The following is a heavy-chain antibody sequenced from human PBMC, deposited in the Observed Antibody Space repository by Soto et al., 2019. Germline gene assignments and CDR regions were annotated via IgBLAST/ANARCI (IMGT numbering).Heavy chain of an antibody. D-gene: IGHD6-13*01. CDR1: GYSLTELS. V-gene: IGHV1-24*01. Sequence: ASVKVSCKVSGYSLTELSMHWVRQAPGKGLEWMGGFDPEDGETIYAQKFQGRVTMTEDTSTETAYMELSSLRSEDTAVYYCATEDESSNWYFDYWGQVTLVTFSS. J-gene: IGHJ4*02. CDR3: ATEDESSNWYFDY. CDR2: FDPEDGET.